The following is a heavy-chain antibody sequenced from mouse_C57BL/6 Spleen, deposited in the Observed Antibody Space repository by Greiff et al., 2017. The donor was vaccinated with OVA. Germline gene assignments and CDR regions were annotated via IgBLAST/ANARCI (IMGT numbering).Heavy chain of an antibody. V-gene: IGHV3-6*01. Sequence: EVKVEESGPGLVKPSQSLSLTCSVTGYSITSGYYWNWIRQFPGNKLEWMGYISYDGSNNYNPSLKNRISITRDTSKNQFFLKLNSVTTEDTATYYCAIYYDYDGTYWGQGTLVTVFA. CDR2: ISYDGSN. J-gene: IGHJ3*01. CDR3: AIYYDYDGTY. D-gene: IGHD2-4*01. CDR1: GYSITSGYY.